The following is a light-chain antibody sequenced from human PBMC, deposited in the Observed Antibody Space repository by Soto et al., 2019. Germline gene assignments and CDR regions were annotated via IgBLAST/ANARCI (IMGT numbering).Light chain of an antibody. J-gene: IGLJ1*01. CDR1: XXXVGGYNF. CDR3: ISYTNTNTYV. Sequence: QSVLTQPASVSGSPXXXITISCTXXXXXVGGYNFVSWYQHHPAKAPKLMIYDLTYRPSGVSNRFSGSKSGNTAYLTISGLQAEDEADYYCISYTNTNTYVFGTGTKLTVL. CDR2: DLT. V-gene: IGLV2-14*03.